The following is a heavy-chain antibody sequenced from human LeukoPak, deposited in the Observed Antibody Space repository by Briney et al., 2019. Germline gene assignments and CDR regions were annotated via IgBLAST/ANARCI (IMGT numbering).Heavy chain of an antibody. CDR1: GGSFSGYY. D-gene: IGHD3-3*01. Sequence: PSETLSLTCAVYGGSFSGYYWSWIRQPPGKGLEWIGEINHSGSTNYNPSLKSRVTISVDTSKNQFSLKLSSVTAADTAVYYCARLTISIFGVVINPWFDPWGQGTLVTVSS. CDR2: INHSGST. CDR3: ARLTISIFGVVINPWFDP. V-gene: IGHV4-34*01. J-gene: IGHJ5*02.